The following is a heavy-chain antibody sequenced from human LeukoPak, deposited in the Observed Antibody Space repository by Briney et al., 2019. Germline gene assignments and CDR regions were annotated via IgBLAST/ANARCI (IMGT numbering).Heavy chain of an antibody. Sequence: SETLSLTCTVSGGSIRGTTDYWGWIRQSPGKGLEWIASIYYSGATYYNPSLKGRVTISIDTSKSQFSLRVRSVNVSDTAVYFCARHPHYQGMDVWGQGTTVVVSS. CDR1: GGSIRGTTDY. CDR2: IYYSGAT. J-gene: IGHJ6*02. V-gene: IGHV4-39*01. CDR3: ARHPHYQGMDV.